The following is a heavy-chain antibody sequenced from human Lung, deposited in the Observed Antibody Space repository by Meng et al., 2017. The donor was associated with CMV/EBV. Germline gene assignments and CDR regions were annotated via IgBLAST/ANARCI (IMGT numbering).Heavy chain of an antibody. CDR1: GDSTISANW. Sequence: SETLSPXCVVAGDSTISANWWSWVRQPPGKGREWIGEMSHSGSSNYDRSLKSRVSISIDKSKNHFSLNLSSVTAADTAVYYCARQMALAGSRGFDSWGQGXLVTVSS. J-gene: IGHJ4*02. CDR2: MSHSGSS. V-gene: IGHV4-4*02. CDR3: ARQMALAGSRGFDS. D-gene: IGHD5-24*01.